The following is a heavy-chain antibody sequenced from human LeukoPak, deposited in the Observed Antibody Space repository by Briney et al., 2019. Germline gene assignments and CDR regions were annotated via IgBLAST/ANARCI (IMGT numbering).Heavy chain of an antibody. V-gene: IGHV3-30*04. J-gene: IGHJ6*03. CDR1: GFTFSSYA. CDR2: ISYDGSNK. D-gene: IGHD3-9*01. CDR3: AREGAQDILTPTGYYHYYMDV. Sequence: PGGSLRLSCAASGFTFSSYAMHWVRQAPGKGLEWVAVISYDGSNKYYADSVKGRFTISRDNSKNTLYLQMNSLRAEDTAVYYCAREGAQDILTPTGYYHYYMDVWGKGTTVTVSS.